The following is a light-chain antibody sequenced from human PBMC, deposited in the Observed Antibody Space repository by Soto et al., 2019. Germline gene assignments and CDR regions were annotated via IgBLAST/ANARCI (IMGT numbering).Light chain of an antibody. V-gene: IGKV1-39*01. CDR2: AAS. CDR1: QNISRY. J-gene: IGKJ3*01. Sequence: DIPMTQSPSSLSASVGHRVTITCRASQNISRYLNWYQKKPGKAPKLLIDAASTLQFGVPSRFSGSGSGTDFTLTINGLQPVDFATYYGLQRDSIPQSFGPGTKVEIK. CDR3: LQRDSIPQS.